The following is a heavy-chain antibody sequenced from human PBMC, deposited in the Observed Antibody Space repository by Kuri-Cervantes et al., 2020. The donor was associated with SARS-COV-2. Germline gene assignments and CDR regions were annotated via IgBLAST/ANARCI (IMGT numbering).Heavy chain of an antibody. CDR1: GFTFSSYS. V-gene: IGHV3-21*01. J-gene: IGHJ4*02. D-gene: IGHD1-26*01. CDR2: ISSSSSYI. Sequence: GGSLRLSRAASGFTFSSYSMNWVRQAPGKGLEWVSSISSSSSYIYYADSVKGRFTISRDNAKNTLYLQMNSLRAEDTAVYYCANSLLLPLDYWGQGTLVTVSS. CDR3: ANSLLLPLDY.